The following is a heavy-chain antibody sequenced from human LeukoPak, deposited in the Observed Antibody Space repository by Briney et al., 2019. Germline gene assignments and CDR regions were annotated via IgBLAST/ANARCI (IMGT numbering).Heavy chain of an antibody. J-gene: IGHJ5*02. V-gene: IGHV1-18*04. Sequence: APVKVSCKASGYTFTSYGISWVRQAPGQGLEWMGWISAYNGNANYAQKLQGRVTMTTDTSTSTAYMELRSLRSDDTAVYYCARVVYGSSCFDPWGQGTLVTVSS. CDR1: GYTFTSYG. CDR2: ISAYNGNA. D-gene: IGHD6-13*01. CDR3: ARVVYGSSCFDP.